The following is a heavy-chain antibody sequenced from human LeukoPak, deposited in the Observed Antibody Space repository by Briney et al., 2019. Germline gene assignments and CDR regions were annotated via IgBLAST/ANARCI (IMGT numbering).Heavy chain of an antibody. CDR1: VCPISSYY. CDR2: IYYSGST. Sequence: SETLSLTCCVPVCPISSYYWSWIRQPPGKGLEWIGYIYYSGSTYYNPSLKSRVTISLDTSKTQFSLKLSSVTAADTAVYFCARTHDYGGNTDFDYWGQEILVTVSS. CDR3: ARTHDYGGNTDFDY. V-gene: IGHV4-59*01. D-gene: IGHD4-23*01. J-gene: IGHJ4*02.